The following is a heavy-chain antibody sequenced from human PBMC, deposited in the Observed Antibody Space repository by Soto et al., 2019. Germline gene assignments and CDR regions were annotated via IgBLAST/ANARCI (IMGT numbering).Heavy chain of an antibody. V-gene: IGHV3-23*01. CDR3: AKGGLLPRANRWF. CDR1: GFTFRNYP. CDR2: ISGSGVDT. D-gene: IGHD2-2*01. Sequence: RLSCAASGFTFRNYPMTWVRQAPGKGLDWVSTISGSGVDTYYPDSVKGRVTISRDNSKNTLYLQINSLRAEDTAVYYCAKGGLLPRANRWFWGQGTLVTVSS. J-gene: IGHJ4*02.